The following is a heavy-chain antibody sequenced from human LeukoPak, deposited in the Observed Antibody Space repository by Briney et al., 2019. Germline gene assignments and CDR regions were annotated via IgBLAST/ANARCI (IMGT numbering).Heavy chain of an antibody. D-gene: IGHD5-12*01. CDR3: ARDLGSGYDFAFGY. Sequence: ASVKVSCKASGYTFTSYGISWVRQAPGQGLEWMGWISAYNGNTNYAQKLQGRVTMTTDTSTSTAYMELRSLRSDDTAVYYCARDLGSGYDFAFGYWGQGTLVTVSS. CDR2: ISAYNGNT. V-gene: IGHV1-18*01. CDR1: GYTFTSYG. J-gene: IGHJ4*02.